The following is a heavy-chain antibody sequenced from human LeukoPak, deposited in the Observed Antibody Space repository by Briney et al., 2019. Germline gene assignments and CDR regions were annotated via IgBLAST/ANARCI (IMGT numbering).Heavy chain of an antibody. V-gene: IGHV1-2*06. CDR2: ISPNSGGT. CDR1: GYTFTGYY. J-gene: IGHJ4*02. CDR3: ARDPHYYDSSGFDY. D-gene: IGHD3-22*01. Sequence: ASVKVSCKASGYTFTGYYMHWVRQAPGQGLEWMGRISPNSGGTNYAQKFQGRVTMTRDTSISTAYMELSRLRSDDTAVYYCARDPHYYDSSGFDYWGQGTLVTVSS.